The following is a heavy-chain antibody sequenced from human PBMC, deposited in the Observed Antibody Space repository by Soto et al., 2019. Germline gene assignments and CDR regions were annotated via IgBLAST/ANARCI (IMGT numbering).Heavy chain of an antibody. J-gene: IGHJ5*02. CDR3: ARLRIATNNYKWFDP. Sequence: TLSLTFSVSGSALHSGNYYWCWIRQVPGKGLGWIGHIYVTGAVDYNPSLRDRITIPQDTSERQFSLNLRLVTAADTAVYYCARLRIATNNYKWFDPWCQGTLVTVS. D-gene: IGHD2-21*01. CDR1: GSALHSGNYY. V-gene: IGHV4-31*03. CDR2: IYVTGAV.